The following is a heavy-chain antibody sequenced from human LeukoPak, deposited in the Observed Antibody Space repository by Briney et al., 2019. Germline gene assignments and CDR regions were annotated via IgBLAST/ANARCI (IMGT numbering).Heavy chain of an antibody. CDR3: ATGRYCSGGTCYSSLDF. J-gene: IGHJ4*02. CDR1: GYRFTKYW. Sequence: GGSLEISFKGSGYRFTKYWIGWVRQLPGKGVEGMGSIYPAGSNTRYSPSLKGQVTISVDKSISPAYLQWSSLKASDTAVYYCATGRYCSGGTCYSSLDFWGQGTLVTVSS. V-gene: IGHV5-51*01. D-gene: IGHD2-15*01. CDR2: IYPAGSNT.